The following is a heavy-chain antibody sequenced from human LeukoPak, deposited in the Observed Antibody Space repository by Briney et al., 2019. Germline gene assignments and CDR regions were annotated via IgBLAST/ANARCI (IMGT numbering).Heavy chain of an antibody. CDR1: GYTFTGYY. CDR3: ARGSIAARAWFDP. J-gene: IGHJ5*02. Sequence: GASVKASCKASGYTFTGYYMHWVRQAPGQGLEWMGWINPNSGGTNYAQKFQGRVTMTRDTSISTAYMELSRLRSDDTAVYYCARGSIAARAWFDPWGQGTLVTVSS. V-gene: IGHV1-2*02. D-gene: IGHD6-6*01. CDR2: INPNSGGT.